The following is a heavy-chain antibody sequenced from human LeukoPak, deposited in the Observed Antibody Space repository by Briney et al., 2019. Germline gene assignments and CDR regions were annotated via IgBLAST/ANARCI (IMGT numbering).Heavy chain of an antibody. Sequence: PGGSLRLSCAASGFTFSSYAMSWVRQAPGKGLEWIGSIYYSGSTYYNPSLKSRVTISVDTSKNQFSLKLSSVTAADTAVYYCARGAILGYCSSTSCYPYFDYWGQGTLVTVSS. CDR2: IYYSGST. CDR3: ARGAILGYCSSTSCYPYFDY. D-gene: IGHD2-2*01. J-gene: IGHJ4*02. CDR1: GFTFSSYA. V-gene: IGHV4-39*07.